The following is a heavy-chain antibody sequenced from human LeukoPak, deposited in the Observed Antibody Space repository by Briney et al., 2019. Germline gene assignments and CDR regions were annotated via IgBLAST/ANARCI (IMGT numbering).Heavy chain of an antibody. CDR2: VDPEDGET. J-gene: IGHJ4*02. CDR3: ATDRRDGYTDPFDY. V-gene: IGHV1-69-2*01. D-gene: IGHD5-24*01. CDR1: GYTFTDYY. Sequence: ASVKVSCKVSGYTFTDYYMHWVQQAPGKGLEWMGLVDPEDGETIYAEKFQGRVTITADTSTDTAYMELSSLRSEDTAVYHCATDRRDGYTDPFDYWGQGTLVTVSS.